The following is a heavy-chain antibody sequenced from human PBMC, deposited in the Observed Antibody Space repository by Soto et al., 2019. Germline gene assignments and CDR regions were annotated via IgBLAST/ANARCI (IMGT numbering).Heavy chain of an antibody. Sequence: ASVKVSCKASGGTFSSYAISWVRQAPGQGLEWMGGIIPIFGTANYAQKFQGRVTITAGKSTSTAYMELSSLRSEDTAVYYCARAKYCSGGSCYPLYYYYGMDVWGQGTTVTVSS. D-gene: IGHD2-15*01. CDR2: IIPIFGTA. J-gene: IGHJ6*02. V-gene: IGHV1-69*06. CDR1: GGTFSSYA. CDR3: ARAKYCSGGSCYPLYYYYGMDV.